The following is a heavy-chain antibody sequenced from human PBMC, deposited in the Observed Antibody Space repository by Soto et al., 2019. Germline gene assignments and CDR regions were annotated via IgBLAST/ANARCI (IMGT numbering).Heavy chain of an antibody. V-gene: IGHV4-30-4*01. J-gene: IGHJ6*02. Sequence: PXATLSLTCTVSGGSISSGDYYWSGIRQPPGKGLEWIGYIDYSGSTYYSPSLKSRVTISIDPSKNQFSLNLRSVTAADTAVYHCARRTGDYGPYGMDVWGQGTTVTVSS. CDR1: GGSISSGDYY. CDR3: ARRTGDYGPYGMDV. CDR2: IDYSGST. D-gene: IGHD3-9*01.